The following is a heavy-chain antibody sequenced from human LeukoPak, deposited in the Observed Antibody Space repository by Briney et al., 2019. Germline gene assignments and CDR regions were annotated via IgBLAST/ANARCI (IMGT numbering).Heavy chain of an antibody. CDR2: IRYDGSNK. J-gene: IGHJ3*02. V-gene: IGHV3-30*02. CDR1: GFTFSSYG. D-gene: IGHD3-10*01. CDR3: ARQGGFGEPGDAFDI. Sequence: PGGSLRLSCAASGFTFSSYGMHWVRQAPGKGLEWVAFIRYDGSNKYYADSVKGRFTISRDNAKNSLYLQMNSLRAEDTALYYCARQGGFGEPGDAFDIWGQGTMVTVSS.